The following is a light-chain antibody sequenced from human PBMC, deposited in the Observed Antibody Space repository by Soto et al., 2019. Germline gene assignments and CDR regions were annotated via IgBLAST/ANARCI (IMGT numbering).Light chain of an antibody. CDR1: QSVSRS. CDR2: DAS. CDR3: HQYDGYFPT. Sequence: EIQIAQSPSRLAASGGDRVTMXXXASQSVSRSLAWYQQKPGKAPNPLISDASRLESGVPSRFSGTGSGTEFTLTISSLQPDDFATYYCHQYDGYFPTFGHGTKVDI. V-gene: IGKV1-5*01. J-gene: IGKJ1*01.